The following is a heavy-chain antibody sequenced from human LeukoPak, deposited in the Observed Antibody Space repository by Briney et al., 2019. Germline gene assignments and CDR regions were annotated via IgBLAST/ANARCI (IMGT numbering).Heavy chain of an antibody. CDR2: ISGSGGST. CDR1: GFTFSSYA. D-gene: IGHD3-10*01. J-gene: IGHJ4*02. CDR3: LRTKTYGSYYFDY. Sequence: PGGSLRLSCAASGFTFSSYAMSWVRQAPGKGLEWVSCISGSGGSTYYADSVKGRFTISRDNSENTLYLHMNSLRAEDTAVYSCLRTKTYGSYYFDYWGQGTLVTVSS. V-gene: IGHV3-23*01.